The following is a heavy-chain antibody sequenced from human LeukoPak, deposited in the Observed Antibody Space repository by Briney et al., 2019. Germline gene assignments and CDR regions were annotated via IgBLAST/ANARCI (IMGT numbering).Heavy chain of an antibody. V-gene: IGHV4-4*07. Sequence: SETLSLTCTASGGSINMYYWSWIRQPAGKGLEWIGRIHTSGSTSYNPSLKSRVIMSVDTSKQQFSLKLRSVTAADTAVYYCARDRYYYDTNSYHSDFDNWGQGTLVTVPS. CDR1: GGSINMYY. CDR2: IHTSGST. J-gene: IGHJ5*02. D-gene: IGHD3-22*01. CDR3: ARDRYYYDTNSYHSDFDN.